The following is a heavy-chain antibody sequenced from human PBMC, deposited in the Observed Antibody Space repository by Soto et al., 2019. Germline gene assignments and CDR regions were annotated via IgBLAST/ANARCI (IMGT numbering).Heavy chain of an antibody. Sequence: PSETLSLTCAVYSGSFSGYYYSWIRQSPGKGLEWIGEITHGGSTTYSPSLKSRVTMSLDTSKNQFSLNMTSMTAADTAVYYCARGRLFLKNSGLAITYFDYCGQGTLVTVSA. V-gene: IGHV4-34*01. J-gene: IGHJ4*02. CDR3: ARGRLFLKNSGLAITYFDY. D-gene: IGHD3-3*01. CDR2: ITHGGST. CDR1: SGSFSGYY.